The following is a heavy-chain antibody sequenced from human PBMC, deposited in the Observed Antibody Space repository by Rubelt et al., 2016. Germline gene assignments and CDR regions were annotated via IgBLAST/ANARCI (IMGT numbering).Heavy chain of an antibody. CDR2: IYYSGST. J-gene: IGHJ4*02. Sequence: QVQLQESGPGLVKPSETLSLTCTVSGGSISSYYWSWIRQPPGKGLEWIGYIYYSGSTNYNPSLKSRVTISVDTSKNQVSLKLSSVTAADTAVYYCARDLGYCSGGSCGFDYCGQGTLVTVSS. V-gene: IGHV4-59*01. D-gene: IGHD2-15*01. CDR1: GGSISSYY. CDR3: ARDLGYCSGGSCGFDY.